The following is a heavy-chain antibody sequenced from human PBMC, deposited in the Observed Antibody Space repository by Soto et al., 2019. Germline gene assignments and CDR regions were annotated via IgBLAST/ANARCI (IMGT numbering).Heavy chain of an antibody. CDR2: IYPDDSDT. V-gene: IGHV5-51*01. J-gene: IGHJ3*02. Sequence: GESLKISCKGSGYSFTSYWIGWVRQMPGKGLEWMGIIYPDDSDTRHSPSFRGQVTISADKSLSTAYLQWNSLKASDTAMYYCARPLAVAGFDSFDIWGQGTMVTVSS. D-gene: IGHD6-19*01. CDR1: GYSFTSYW. CDR3: ARPLAVAGFDSFDI.